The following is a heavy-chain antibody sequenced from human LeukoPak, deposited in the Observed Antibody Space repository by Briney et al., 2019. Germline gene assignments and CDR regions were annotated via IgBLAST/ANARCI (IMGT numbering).Heavy chain of an antibody. CDR1: GGSISSGGYY. CDR3: ARADTAMVTIDY. Sequence: SQTLSLTCTVSGGSISSGGYYWSWIRQHPGKGLEWVGYIYYSGSTYYNPSLKSRVTISVDTSKNQFSLKLSSVTAADTAVYYCARADTAMVTIDYWGQGTLATVSS. D-gene: IGHD5-18*01. CDR2: IYYSGST. V-gene: IGHV4-31*03. J-gene: IGHJ4*02.